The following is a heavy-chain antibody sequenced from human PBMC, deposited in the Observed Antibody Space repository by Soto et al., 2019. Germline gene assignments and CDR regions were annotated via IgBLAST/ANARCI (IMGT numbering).Heavy chain of an antibody. Sequence: ASVKVSCKDSGYTFSDYYVHWVGEAPGQGLEWMGWINPSSGGTIYTQRFQGRVTMTRDTSISTVYMELSRLTSDDTAVYYCAREMGVIGAPGYTWFDPWGQGALVTVSS. J-gene: IGHJ5*02. CDR1: GYTFSDYY. CDR3: AREMGVIGAPGYTWFDP. CDR2: INPSSGGT. V-gene: IGHV1-2*02. D-gene: IGHD1-26*01.